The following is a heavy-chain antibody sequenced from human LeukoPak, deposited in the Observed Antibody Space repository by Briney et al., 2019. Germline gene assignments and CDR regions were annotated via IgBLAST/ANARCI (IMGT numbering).Heavy chain of an antibody. V-gene: IGHV4-39*01. CDR3: ARLSVNSYGYSLGWFDL. CDR2: SYYSGST. CDR1: GGSIRSNTYY. J-gene: IGHJ5*02. Sequence: PSETLSLTCTVSGGSIRSNTYYWGWIRQSRGKGLEWIGSSYYSGSTYYKSSLKSRVTISVDTSKNQFSLKLSSVTAADTAVYYCARLSVNSYGYSLGWFDLWGQGTLVAVSS. D-gene: IGHD5-24*01.